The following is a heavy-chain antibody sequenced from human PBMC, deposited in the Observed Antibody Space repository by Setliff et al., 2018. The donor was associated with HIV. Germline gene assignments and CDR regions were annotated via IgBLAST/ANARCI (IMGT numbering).Heavy chain of an antibody. CDR1: GYTFTTYG. Sequence: ASVKVSCKASGYTFTTYGISWVRQAPGHGLEWMGWISPYIDHTNYAQNFQGRVTMTIDTSTSTAYMELRSLRSDDTAVYFCARLGSGWSDSYYYAMDVWGQGTTVTVSS. V-gene: IGHV1-18*01. CDR2: ISPYIDHT. D-gene: IGHD6-19*01. J-gene: IGHJ6*02. CDR3: ARLGSGWSDSYYYAMDV.